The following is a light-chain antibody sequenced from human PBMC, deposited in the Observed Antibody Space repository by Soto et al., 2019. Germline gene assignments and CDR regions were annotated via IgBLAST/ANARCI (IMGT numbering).Light chain of an antibody. Sequence: EIVLTQSPGTLSLSPGERATLSCRASQTVGSSYLAWYQQKPGQPPRLLIYATSSRATGIPDRFSGSGSGTDFTLTISKLEPEDFAVYYCQQNDNSLYTFGQGTKLEIK. V-gene: IGKV3-20*01. CDR3: QQNDNSLYT. J-gene: IGKJ2*01. CDR1: QTVGSSY. CDR2: ATS.